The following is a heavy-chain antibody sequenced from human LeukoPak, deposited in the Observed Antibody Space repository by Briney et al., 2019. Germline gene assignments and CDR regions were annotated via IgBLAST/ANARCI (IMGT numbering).Heavy chain of an antibody. J-gene: IGHJ6*03. CDR1: VFTFSSYA. CDR3: AKGQDYYYMDV. Sequence: GGSLRLSCAPSVFTFSSYAMSCGPEAPGKGLEWVSAISGSGGSTYYADSVKGRFTISRDNSKNTLYLQMNSLRAEDTAVYYCAKGQDYYYMDVWGKGTTVTVSS. V-gene: IGHV3-23*01. CDR2: ISGSGGST.